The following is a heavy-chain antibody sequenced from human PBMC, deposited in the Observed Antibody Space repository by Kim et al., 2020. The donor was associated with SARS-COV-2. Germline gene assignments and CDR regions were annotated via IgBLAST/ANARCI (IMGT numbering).Heavy chain of an antibody. Sequence: ASVKVSCKASGYTFTSYGISWVRQAPGQGLEWMGWISANNGNTNYAQKLQGRVTMTTDTSTSTAYMELRSLRSDDTAVYYCAGNEREGSYYYYYGMDIWGEGTTVTVSS. J-gene: IGHJ6*04. D-gene: IGHD2-8*01. CDR3: AGNEREGSYYYYYGMDI. V-gene: IGHV1-18*01. CDR1: GYTFTSYG. CDR2: ISANNGNT.